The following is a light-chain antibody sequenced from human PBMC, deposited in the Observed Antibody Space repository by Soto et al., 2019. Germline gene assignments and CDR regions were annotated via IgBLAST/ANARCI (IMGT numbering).Light chain of an antibody. CDR2: ATS. CDR3: QQLNSFPIT. V-gene: IGKV1-9*01. Sequence: DIQLTQDQAFLSASAGDTVTITCRASQDISSYLAWYQQKAGRAPQLLIYATSTLQSEVPSRFSGSGSGTEFTLTISSLQPEDFATYYCQQLNSFPITFGQGTLLEIK. J-gene: IGKJ5*01. CDR1: QDISSY.